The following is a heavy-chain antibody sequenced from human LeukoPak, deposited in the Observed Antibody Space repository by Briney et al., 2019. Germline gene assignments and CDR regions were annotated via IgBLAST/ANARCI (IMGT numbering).Heavy chain of an antibody. J-gene: IGHJ5*02. D-gene: IGHD3-16*01. CDR1: GGSIIATNY. V-gene: IGHV4-39*01. CDR3: ASHGGGRFDP. Sequence: SETLSLTCTVSGGSIIATNYWAWVRQPPGKGLECIGSLHYTGSTFTNPSLKSRVTMSVDTSKNQLSLKLSSVTAADTAVYYCASHGGGRFDPWGQGSLVTVSS. CDR2: LHYTGST.